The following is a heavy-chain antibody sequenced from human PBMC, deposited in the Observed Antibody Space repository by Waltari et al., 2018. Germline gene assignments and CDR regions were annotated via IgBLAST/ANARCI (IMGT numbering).Heavy chain of an antibody. D-gene: IGHD3-10*01. CDR3: ARFPGECTYSFDS. CDR1: GFTFSDNY. J-gene: IGHJ4*02. V-gene: IGHV3-11*01. CDR2: ICSRVSTI. Sequence: QVQLVESGGGLVKPGGSLRRSCAASGFTFSDNYMSWIRQAPGKGLGWVGSICSRVSTIDYADCVTGRLTISGDNAKHSLTLQMTSLRAEDTALYYWARFPGECTYSFDSWGQGTLVTFSS.